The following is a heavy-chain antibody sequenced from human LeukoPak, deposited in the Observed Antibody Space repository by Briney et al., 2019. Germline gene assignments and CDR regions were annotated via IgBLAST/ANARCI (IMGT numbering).Heavy chain of an antibody. CDR3: ARNASTMIVPGGWFDP. CDR2: IYYSGST. Sequence: SETLSLTCTVSGGSIRSSGYYWGWLRQPPGKGLEWIGGIYYSGSTSYTPSLKSRVTMTVDTSQNQFSLKLSSVTAADTAVYYCARNASTMIVPGGWFDPWGQGTLVTVSS. J-gene: IGHJ5*02. V-gene: IGHV4-39*01. D-gene: IGHD3-22*01. CDR1: GGSIRSSGYY.